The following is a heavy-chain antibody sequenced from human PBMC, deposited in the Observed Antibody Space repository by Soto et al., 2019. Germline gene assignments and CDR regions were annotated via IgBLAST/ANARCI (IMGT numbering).Heavy chain of an antibody. V-gene: IGHV4-59*03. CDR3: ARLQYTVVTAIAV. Sequence: PSDLLSLTCRVSNVSLKNYDWNLIRPPHGKGVEWIGYVSYSGRTNYNPSLKSRVNMLVDKSKNQFSLNLTSVTAADTAVYYCARLQYTVVTAIAVWVKGKLVTFS. CDR2: VSYSGRT. D-gene: IGHD4-17*01. CDR1: NVSLKNYD. J-gene: IGHJ3*01.